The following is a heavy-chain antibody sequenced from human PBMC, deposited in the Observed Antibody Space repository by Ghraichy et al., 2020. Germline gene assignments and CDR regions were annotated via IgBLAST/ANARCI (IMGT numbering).Heavy chain of an antibody. V-gene: IGHV1-2*06. D-gene: IGHD3-3*01. Sequence: ASVKVSCKASGYTFTGYYMHWVRQAPGQGLEWMGRINPNSGGTNYAQKFQGRVTMTRDTSISTAYMELSRLRSDDTAVYYCARVDASEWLEDDVLDYWGQGTLVTVSS. CDR1: GYTFTGYY. CDR2: INPNSGGT. J-gene: IGHJ4*02. CDR3: ARVDASEWLEDDVLDY.